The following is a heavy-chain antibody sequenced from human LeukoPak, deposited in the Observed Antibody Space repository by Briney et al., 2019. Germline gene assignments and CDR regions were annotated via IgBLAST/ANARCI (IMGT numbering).Heavy chain of an antibody. J-gene: IGHJ4*02. Sequence: TGGSLRLSRAASGFTFTNYWMSWVRQAPGKGPEWVANIKHDESKTYYDDSVKGRFTISRDNAKNSLFLQMNSLRAEDTAVYYCARDASLYCAGDTCYWAFDHWSQGTLVTVSS. CDR2: IKHDESKT. D-gene: IGHD2-21*02. CDR1: GFTFTNYW. CDR3: ARDASLYCAGDTCYWAFDH. V-gene: IGHV3-7*01.